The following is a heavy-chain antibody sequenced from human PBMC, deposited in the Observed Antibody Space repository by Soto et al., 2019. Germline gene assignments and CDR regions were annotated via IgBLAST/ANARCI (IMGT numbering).Heavy chain of an antibody. D-gene: IGHD3-16*01. CDR2: ISYSGTI. V-gene: IGHV4-59*02. CDR3: ARVIGGRNLFDY. Sequence: QVQLQESGPELVKPSETLSLTCTVSGASVNNDYWTWIRQSAGKGLECIGYISYSGTINYNPSFRSRVSMSLDTSKNQFYLRLSSVAAADTAFYYCARVIGGRNLFDYWGQGTLVTVSS. CDR1: GASVNNDY. J-gene: IGHJ4*02.